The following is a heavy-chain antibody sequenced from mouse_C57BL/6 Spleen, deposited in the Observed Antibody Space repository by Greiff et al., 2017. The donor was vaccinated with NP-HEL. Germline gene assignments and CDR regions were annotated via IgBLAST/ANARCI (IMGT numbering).Heavy chain of an antibody. CDR3: ARSGYDGYYHYFDY. D-gene: IGHD2-3*01. CDR1: GYTFTSYW. Sequence: QVQLQQPGAELVKPGASVKMSCKASGYTFTSYWITWVKQRPGQGLEWIGDIYPGSGSTNYNEKFKRKATLTVDTSSSTAYMQLSSLTSEDSAVYYCARSGYDGYYHYFDYWGQGTTLTVSS. V-gene: IGHV1-55*01. J-gene: IGHJ2*01. CDR2: IYPGSGST.